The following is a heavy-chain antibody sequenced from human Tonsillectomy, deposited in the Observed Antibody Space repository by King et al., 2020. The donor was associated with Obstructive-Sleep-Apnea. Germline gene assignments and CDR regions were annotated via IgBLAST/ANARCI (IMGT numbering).Heavy chain of an antibody. CDR1: GYTFTNYG. V-gene: IGHV1-18*04. Sequence: VQLVESGAEVKKPGASVKVSCTASGYTFTNYGISWVRQAPGQGLEWMGWISTYNGNTNYAQMLQGRVTMTTDTSTSTAYMELRSLRSDDTAVYYCARDPGISGYVPFDNWGQGTLVTVSS. CDR2: ISTYNGNT. D-gene: IGHD5-12*01. CDR3: ARDPGISGYVPFDN. J-gene: IGHJ4*02.